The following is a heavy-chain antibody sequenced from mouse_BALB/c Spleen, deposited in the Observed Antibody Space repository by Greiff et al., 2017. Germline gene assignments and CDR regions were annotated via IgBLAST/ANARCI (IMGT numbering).Heavy chain of an antibody. V-gene: IGHV5-6-3*01. Sequence: EVQVVESGGGLVQPGGSLKLSCAASGFTFSSYGMSWVRQTPDKRLELVATINSNGGSTYYPDSVKGRFTISRDNAKNTLYLQMSSLKSEDTAMYYCARSLDGYPDYWGQGTTLTVSS. D-gene: IGHD2-3*01. J-gene: IGHJ2*01. CDR3: ARSLDGYPDY. CDR1: GFTFSSYG. CDR2: INSNGGST.